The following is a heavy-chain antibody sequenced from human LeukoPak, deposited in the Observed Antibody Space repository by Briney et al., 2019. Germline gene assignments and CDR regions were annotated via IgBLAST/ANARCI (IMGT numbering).Heavy chain of an antibody. J-gene: IGHJ3*02. CDR1: GGSISSHY. Sequence: SETLSLTCTVSGGSISSHYWSWIRQPPGKGLEWIGYIYTSGSTNYNPSLKSRVTISVDTSKNQFSLKLSSVTAADTAVYYCARHLPWGYCSSTSCYTSDYDAFDIWGQGTMVTVSS. CDR3: ARHLPWGYCSSTSCYTSDYDAFDI. CDR2: IYTSGST. D-gene: IGHD2-2*02. V-gene: IGHV4-4*09.